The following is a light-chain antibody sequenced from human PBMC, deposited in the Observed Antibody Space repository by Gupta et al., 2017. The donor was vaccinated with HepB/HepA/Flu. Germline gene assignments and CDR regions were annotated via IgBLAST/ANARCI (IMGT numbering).Light chain of an antibody. CDR1: QSLVFSDGNTF. CDR3: GQGTHWPT. CDR2: QVS. Sequence: DVVLTQSPLSLPVTLGQPASISCRPSQSLVFSDGNTFLHWFQQRPGQSPRRLLYQVSKRDSGVPERFSGSGSGTDFTLRSSRGEAEDVAIYYCGQGTHWPTFGGGTKVEIK. J-gene: IGKJ4*01. V-gene: IGKV2-30*01.